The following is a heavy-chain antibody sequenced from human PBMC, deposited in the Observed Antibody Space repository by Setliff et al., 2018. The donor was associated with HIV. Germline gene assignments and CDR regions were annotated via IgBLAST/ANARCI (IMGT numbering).Heavy chain of an antibody. J-gene: IGHJ3*02. Sequence: ASVKVSCKASGYTFTSYDISWVRQAPGQGLEWMGWISAYNGYTNYAQKLQGRVTMTTDTSTSTAYIELRSLRSDDTAVYYCTRGGYSGAFLDAFDIWGQGTMVTVSS. V-gene: IGHV1-18*01. D-gene: IGHD1-26*01. CDR3: TRGGYSGAFLDAFDI. CDR2: ISAYNGYT. CDR1: GYTFTSYD.